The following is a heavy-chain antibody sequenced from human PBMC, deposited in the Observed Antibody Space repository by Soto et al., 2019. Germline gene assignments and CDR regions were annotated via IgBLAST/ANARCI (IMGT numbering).Heavy chain of an antibody. D-gene: IGHD3-22*01. J-gene: IGHJ4*02. V-gene: IGHV3-23*01. CDR1: GFTFSSYA. Sequence: GVSLRLSCAASGFTFSSYAMSWVRQAPGKGLEWVSAISGSGGSTYYADSVKGRFTISRDNSKNTLYLQMNSLRAEDTAVYYCAKAPLDYYDSTTHYWGQGTLVNVSS. CDR3: AKAPLDYYDSTTHY. CDR2: ISGSGGST.